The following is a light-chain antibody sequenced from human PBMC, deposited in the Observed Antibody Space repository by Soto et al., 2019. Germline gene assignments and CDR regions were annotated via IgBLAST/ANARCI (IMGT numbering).Light chain of an antibody. V-gene: IGKV3-20*01. CDR2: GAS. CDR1: QRVSSNY. CDR3: HQYGSSCP. Sequence: IGWTQSQGTLSFLAGETGTLSCSASQRVSSNYLAWYQQKPGQAPRLLIYGASRRAAGIPDRFSGSGSGTDFTLTFSRLEPDDFAVYYCHQYGSSCPFCQVPKVAIK. J-gene: IGKJ1*01.